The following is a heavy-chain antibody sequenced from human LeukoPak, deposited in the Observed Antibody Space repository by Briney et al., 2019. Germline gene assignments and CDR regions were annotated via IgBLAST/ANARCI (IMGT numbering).Heavy chain of an antibody. CDR3: ARVAEATPNYVNYYYYYMDV. J-gene: IGHJ6*03. CDR1: GFAFSSYA. CDR2: ISSNGGST. Sequence: PGRSLRLSCAASGFAFSSYAMHWVRQAPGKGLEYVSAISSNGGSTYYANSVKGRFTISRDNSKNTLYLQMGSLRAEDMAVYYCARVAEATPNYVNYYYYYMDVWGKGTTVTVSS. V-gene: IGHV3-64*01. D-gene: IGHD1-7*01.